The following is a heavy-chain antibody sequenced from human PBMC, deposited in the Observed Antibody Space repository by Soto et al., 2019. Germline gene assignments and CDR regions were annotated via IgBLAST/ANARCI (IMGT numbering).Heavy chain of an antibody. D-gene: IGHD6-19*01. J-gene: IGHJ4*02. V-gene: IGHV3-21*01. CDR2: ISSTSSYT. CDR1: GFTFSSYA. Sequence: NPGGSLRLSCAASGFTFSSYAMNGVRQTQEKGLEWVSSISSTSSYTHYSDSVKGRFTISRDKANNSLFLQLNSLRAEDTATYYCARDLALAGNYCGQGVLVTVSS. CDR3: ARDLALAGNY.